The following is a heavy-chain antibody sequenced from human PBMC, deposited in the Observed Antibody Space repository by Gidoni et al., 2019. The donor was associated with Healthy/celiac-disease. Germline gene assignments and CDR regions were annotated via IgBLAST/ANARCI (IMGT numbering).Heavy chain of an antibody. CDR3: ARDLEWSYYYYGMDV. J-gene: IGHJ6*02. Sequence: QVQLVESGVGLVKPGGSLRLSCAASGFTFSDDYMSWIRQAPGKGLECVSDISSSGITIYYADSVKGRFTISRDNAKNSLYLQMNSLRAEDTAVYYCARDLEWSYYYYGMDVWGQGTTVTVSS. CDR2: ISSSGITI. CDR1: GFTFSDDY. D-gene: IGHD3-3*01. V-gene: IGHV3-11*01.